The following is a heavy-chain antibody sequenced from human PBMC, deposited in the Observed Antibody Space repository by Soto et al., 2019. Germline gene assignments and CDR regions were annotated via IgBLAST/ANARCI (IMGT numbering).Heavy chain of an antibody. CDR3: ARDFSRDDFWSGYGHQYYYYGMDV. V-gene: IGHV4-59*01. CDR1: GGSISSYY. D-gene: IGHD3-3*01. Sequence: ETLSLTCTVSGGSISSYYWSWIRQPPGKGLEWIGKIYYSGSTNYNPSLKSRVTKSVDTSKNQFSLKLSSVTAADTALYYCARDFSRDDFWSGYGHQYYYYGMDVWGQGTTVTVSS. CDR2: IYYSGST. J-gene: IGHJ6*02.